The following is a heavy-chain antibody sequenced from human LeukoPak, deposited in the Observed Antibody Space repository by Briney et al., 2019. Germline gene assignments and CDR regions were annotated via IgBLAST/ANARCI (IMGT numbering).Heavy chain of an antibody. CDR2: IYPGDSDT. V-gene: IGHV5-51*01. J-gene: IGHJ6*03. CDR1: GYSFTSYW. CDR3: ARSYSSSWYPYYYYYYYMDV. D-gene: IGHD6-13*01. Sequence: GESLKISCKGSGYSFTSYWIGWGRQMPGKGLEWVGIIYPGDSDTRYSPSFQGQVTISADKSISTAYLQWSSLKASDTAMYYCARSYSSSWYPYYYYYYYMDVWGKGTTVTVSS.